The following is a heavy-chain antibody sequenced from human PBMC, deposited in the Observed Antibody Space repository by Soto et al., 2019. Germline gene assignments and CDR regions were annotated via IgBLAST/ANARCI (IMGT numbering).Heavy chain of an antibody. CDR1: GFTFKSYA. CDR2: ISYDGSKK. CDR3: VKDRRDYGGSYFDP. Sequence: QVQLVESGGGVVQPGRSLRLSCAASGFTFKSYAMHWVRQAPGKGLEWVALISYDGSKKYYGDSVNGRFTISRDNSKNTLYLEMNSPRAEDTAVYYCVKDRRDYGGSYFDPWGQGALVTVSS. J-gene: IGHJ5*02. D-gene: IGHD4-17*01. V-gene: IGHV3-30*18.